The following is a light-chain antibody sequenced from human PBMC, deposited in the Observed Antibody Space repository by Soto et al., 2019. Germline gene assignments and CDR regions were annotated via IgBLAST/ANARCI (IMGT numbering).Light chain of an antibody. CDR2: DAS. J-gene: IGKJ5*01. CDR1: QSVSSY. CDR3: QQRSNWPIT. Sequence: EIVLTQSPATLSLSPGERATLSCRTSQSVSSYFAWYQQKPGRAPRLLIYDASNRATGIPARFIGSGSGTDFTLTNSSLEPEDFAVYYFQQRSNWPITSCQGTRLEIK. V-gene: IGKV3-11*01.